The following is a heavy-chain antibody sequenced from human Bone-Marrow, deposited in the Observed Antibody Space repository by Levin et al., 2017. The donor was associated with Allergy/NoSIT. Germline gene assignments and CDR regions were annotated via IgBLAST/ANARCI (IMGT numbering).Heavy chain of an antibody. V-gene: IGHV3-9*01. J-gene: IGHJ4*02. CDR1: GFIFEDYG. Sequence: SLKISCVGSGFIFEDYGMHWVRQGPGKGLEWVSGISWNGAGIGYADSVEGRFTISRDNAKKTLYLEMDSLRSEDTAIYYCATASDGLFDQWGQGTLINVSS. CDR3: ATASDGLFDQ. D-gene: IGHD3/OR15-3a*01. CDR2: ISWNGAGI.